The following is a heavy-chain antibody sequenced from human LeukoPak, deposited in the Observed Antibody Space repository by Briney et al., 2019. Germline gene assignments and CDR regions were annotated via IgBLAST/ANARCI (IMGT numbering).Heavy chain of an antibody. CDR1: GFTVSSNY. D-gene: IGHD3-3*01. CDR2: IYSGGST. Sequence: GGSLRLSCAASGFTVSSNYMSWVRQAPGKGLEWVSVIYSGGSTYYADSVKGRFTISRDNAKNSLYLQMNSLRAEDTAVYYCARDGNGDTIFGVVTQGYYFDYWGQGTLVTVSS. CDR3: ARDGNGDTIFGVVTQGYYFDY. V-gene: IGHV3-66*01. J-gene: IGHJ4*02.